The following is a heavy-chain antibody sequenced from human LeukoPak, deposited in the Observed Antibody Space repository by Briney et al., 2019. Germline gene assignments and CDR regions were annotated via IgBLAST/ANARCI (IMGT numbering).Heavy chain of an antibody. Sequence: GGSLRLSCAASGFTFDDYAMRWVRQAPGKGLEWVSGISWNSGSIGYADSVKGRFTISRDNAKNSLYLQMNSLRAEDTALYYCAKGPYSSGWYYFDYWGQGTLVTVSS. CDR2: ISWNSGSI. CDR3: AKGPYSSGWYYFDY. V-gene: IGHV3-9*01. CDR1: GFTFDDYA. D-gene: IGHD6-19*01. J-gene: IGHJ4*02.